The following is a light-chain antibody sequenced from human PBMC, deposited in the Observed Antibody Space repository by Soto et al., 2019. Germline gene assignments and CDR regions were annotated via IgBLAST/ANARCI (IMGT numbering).Light chain of an antibody. CDR3: QQYGRSPWT. Sequence: EIVLTQSPGTLSLSPGERATLSCRASQSVSSSYFAWYQHKPGQAPRPLIYGAPSRAIGFPDRFSGSGSGTGFTLTIRRLEADDFGVYFCQQYGRSPWTFGKETQVEIK. V-gene: IGKV3-20*01. CDR1: QSVSSSY. CDR2: GAP. J-gene: IGKJ1*01.